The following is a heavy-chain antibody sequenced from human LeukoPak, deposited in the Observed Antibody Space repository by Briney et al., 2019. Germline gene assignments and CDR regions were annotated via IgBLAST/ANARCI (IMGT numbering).Heavy chain of an antibody. J-gene: IGHJ6*02. CDR1: GYTFTSYD. V-gene: IGHV1-8*01. D-gene: IGHD3-10*01. CDR3: ARGRPREVWFGESLYYYYGMDV. CDR2: MNPNSGNT. Sequence: ASVKVSCKVSGYTFTSYDINWVRQATGQGLEWMGWMNPNSGNTGYAQKFQGRVTMTRNTSISTAYMELSSLRSEDTAVYYCARGRPREVWFGESLYYYYGMDVWGQGTTVTVSS.